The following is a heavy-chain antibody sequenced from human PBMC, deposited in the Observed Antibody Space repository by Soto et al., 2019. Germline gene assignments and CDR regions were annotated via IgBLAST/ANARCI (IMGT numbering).Heavy chain of an antibody. CDR1: GYTFTSYY. Sequence: ASVEVSCKASGYTFTSYYMHWVRQAPGQGLEWMGIINPSGGSTSYAQKFQGRVTMTRDTSTSTVYMELTSVTAVDTAVYYCARREIQGPIDYWGQGILVTVSS. V-gene: IGHV1-46*01. J-gene: IGHJ4*02. CDR2: INPSGGST. CDR3: ARREIQGPIDY. D-gene: IGHD1-26*01.